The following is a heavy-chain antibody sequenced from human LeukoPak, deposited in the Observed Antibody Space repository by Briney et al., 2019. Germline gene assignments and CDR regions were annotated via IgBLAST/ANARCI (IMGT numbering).Heavy chain of an antibody. CDR3: ARDDSLSGYDLYYFDY. D-gene: IGHD5-12*01. V-gene: IGHV1-69*05. CDR1: GGTFSSYA. J-gene: IGHJ4*02. Sequence: SVKVSCKASGGTFSSYAISWVRQAPGQGLEWMGRIIPIFGTANYAQKFQGRVAITTDESTSTAYMELSSLRSEDTAVYYCARDDSLSGYDLYYFDYWGQGTLVTVSS. CDR2: IIPIFGTA.